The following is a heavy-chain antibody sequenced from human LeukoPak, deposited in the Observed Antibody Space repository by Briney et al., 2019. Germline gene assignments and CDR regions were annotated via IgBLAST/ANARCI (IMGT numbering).Heavy chain of an antibody. CDR3: ARERPPRGYGGNSGDLVDY. V-gene: IGHV4-61*01. Sequence: PSETLSLTCTVSGGSVSSGSYYWGWIRQPPGKGLEWIGYIYYSGSTNYNPSLKSRVTISVDTSKNQFSLKLSSVAAADTALYYCARERPPRGYGGNSGDLVDYWGQGTLVTVSS. CDR1: GGSVSSGSYY. J-gene: IGHJ4*02. D-gene: IGHD4-23*01. CDR2: IYYSGST.